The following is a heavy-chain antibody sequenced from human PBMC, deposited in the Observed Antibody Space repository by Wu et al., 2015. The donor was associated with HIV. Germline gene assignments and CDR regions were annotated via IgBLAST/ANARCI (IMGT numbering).Heavy chain of an antibody. CDR3: VRDVGPSYYFDY. CDR1: SFSFRTYG. Sequence: QVRLRQSGPEVRKPGDSLRISCTGSSFSFRTYGLSWVRQAPGQGLEWMGWISGHNGNTNYAQRFQDRVVMTTDTSATTAYLQLRSLRADDTAVYYCVRDVGPSYYFDYWGQGTLVTVSS. J-gene: IGHJ4*02. V-gene: IGHV1-18*01. CDR2: ISGHNGNT. D-gene: IGHD1-26*01.